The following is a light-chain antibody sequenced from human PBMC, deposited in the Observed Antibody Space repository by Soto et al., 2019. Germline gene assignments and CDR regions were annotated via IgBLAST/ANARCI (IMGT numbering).Light chain of an antibody. CDR3: SSYTNKDTLL. V-gene: IGLV2-14*03. Sequence: QSVLTQPASVSGSPGQSITISCTGTSSDVGGYDHVSWYQQHPGKAHKLIIYDVTVRPSGISRRFSGSKSDNTASLAVSWLQPEDEADYYCSSYTNKDTLLFGGGTKVTVL. J-gene: IGLJ3*02. CDR1: SSDVGGYDH. CDR2: DVT.